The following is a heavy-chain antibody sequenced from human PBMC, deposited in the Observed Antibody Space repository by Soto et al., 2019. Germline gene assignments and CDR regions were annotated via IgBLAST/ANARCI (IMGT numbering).Heavy chain of an antibody. CDR3: ARDRDYYDSSGYLDY. J-gene: IGHJ4*02. V-gene: IGHV1-2*02. D-gene: IGHD3-22*01. CDR2: INPNSGGT. Sequence: ASVKVSCKASGYTFTGYYMHCVRQAPGQGLEWMGWINPNSGGTNYAQKFQGRVTMTRDTSISTAYMELSRLRSDDTAVYYCARDRDYYDSSGYLDYWGQGTLVTVSS. CDR1: GYTFTGYY.